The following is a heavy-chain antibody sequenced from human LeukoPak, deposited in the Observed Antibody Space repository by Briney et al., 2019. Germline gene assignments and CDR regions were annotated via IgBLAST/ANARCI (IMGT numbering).Heavy chain of an antibody. D-gene: IGHD4-17*01. V-gene: IGHV4-61*02. CDR2: IYTSGTT. Sequence: SETLSLTCTVSGGSISSDTYYWSWIRRPAGKGLEWIGRIYTSGTTHYNLSLKSRVTISVDTSKNQFSLKLRSVTAADTAVCYCASHDYGDFFDYWGQGTLVTVSS. J-gene: IGHJ4*02. CDR3: ASHDYGDFFDY. CDR1: GGSISSDTYY.